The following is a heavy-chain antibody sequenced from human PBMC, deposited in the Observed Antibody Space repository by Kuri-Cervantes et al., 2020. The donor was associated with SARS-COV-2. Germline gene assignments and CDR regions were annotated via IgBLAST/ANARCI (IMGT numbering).Heavy chain of an antibody. CDR2: IYYSGST. CDR1: GGSVSSGSYY. CDR3: ARDLKVRGVIITYHYYGMDV. Sequence: GSLRLSCTVSGGSVSSGSYYWSWIRQPPGKGLEWVGYIYYSGSTNYNPSLKSRVTISVDTSKNQFSLKLSSVTAADTAVYYCARDLKVRGVIITYHYYGMDVWGQGTTVTVSS. V-gene: IGHV4-61*01. D-gene: IGHD3-10*01. J-gene: IGHJ6*02.